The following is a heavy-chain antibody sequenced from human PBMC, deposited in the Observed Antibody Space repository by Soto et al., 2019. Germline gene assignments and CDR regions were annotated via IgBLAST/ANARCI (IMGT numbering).Heavy chain of an antibody. CDR1: GGTFSSYA. Sequence: SVKVSCRASGGTFSSYAISWVRQAPGQWLDWMGWIIPIFGTANYAQKFQGRVMITADESTSTAYMELSSLRSEVTSVYYCASHYYDSSGYPRFDYWGQGTLVTVSS. CDR2: IIPIFGTA. V-gene: IGHV1-69*13. CDR3: ASHYYDSSGYPRFDY. J-gene: IGHJ4*02. D-gene: IGHD3-22*01.